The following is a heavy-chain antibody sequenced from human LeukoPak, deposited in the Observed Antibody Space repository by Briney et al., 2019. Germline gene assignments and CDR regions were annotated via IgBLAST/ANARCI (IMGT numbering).Heavy chain of an antibody. CDR3: ARDVYYYDSSGYSY. CDR2: ISSSGSTI. CDR1: GFTFSSYG. V-gene: IGHV3-48*04. Sequence: GGSLRLSCAASGFTFSSYGMNWVRQAPGKGLEWVSYISSSGSTIYYADSVKGRFTISRDNAKNSLYLQMNSLRAEDTAVYYCARDVYYYDSSGYSYWGQGTLVTVSS. J-gene: IGHJ4*02. D-gene: IGHD3-22*01.